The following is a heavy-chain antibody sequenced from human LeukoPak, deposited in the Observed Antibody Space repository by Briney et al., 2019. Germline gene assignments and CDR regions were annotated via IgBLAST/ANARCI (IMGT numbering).Heavy chain of an antibody. Sequence: PVKVSCKASGGPFSSYAISWVRPAPGQGLEWMGGIIPIFGTANYAQKFQGRVTITADESTSTAYMELSSLRSEDTAVYYCARGGYYDSSGYYPPFEFDYWGQGTLVTVSS. J-gene: IGHJ4*02. V-gene: IGHV1-69*01. D-gene: IGHD3-22*01. CDR1: GGPFSSYA. CDR3: ARGGYYDSSGYYPPFEFDY. CDR2: IIPIFGTA.